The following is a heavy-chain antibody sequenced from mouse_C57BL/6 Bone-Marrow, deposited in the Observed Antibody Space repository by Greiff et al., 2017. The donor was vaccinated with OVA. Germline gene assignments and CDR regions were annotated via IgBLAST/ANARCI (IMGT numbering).Heavy chain of an antibody. D-gene: IGHD2-1*01. V-gene: IGHV15-2*01. CDR3: ARGRDGNSDYAMDY. J-gene: IGHJ4*01. CDR1: DSEVFPIAY. Sequence: QVQLKQSGSELRSPGSSVKLSCKDFDSEVFPIAYMSWVRQKPGHGFEWIGGILPSIGRTIYGEKFEDKATLDADTLSNTAYLELNSLTSEDSAIYYCARGRDGNSDYAMDYWGQGTSVTVSS. CDR2: ILPSIGRT.